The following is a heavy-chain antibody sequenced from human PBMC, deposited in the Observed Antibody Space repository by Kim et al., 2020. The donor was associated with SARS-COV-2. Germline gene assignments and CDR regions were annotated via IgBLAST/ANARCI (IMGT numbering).Heavy chain of an antibody. CDR3: ARDFCSGGSCYLSTSWFDP. J-gene: IGHJ5*02. Sequence: SRVTISVDTSKNQFSLKLSSVTAADTAVYYCARDFCSGGSCYLSTSWFDPWGQGTLVTVSS. V-gene: IGHV4-59*01. D-gene: IGHD2-15*01.